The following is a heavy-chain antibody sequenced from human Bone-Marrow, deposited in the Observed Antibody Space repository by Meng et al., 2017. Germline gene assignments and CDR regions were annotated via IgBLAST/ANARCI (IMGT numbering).Heavy chain of an antibody. V-gene: IGHV3-7*01. J-gene: IGHJ4*02. CDR3: ARDPDELLGANFHF. CDR2: INQDETKK. Sequence: GGSLRLSCAVSGFIFSRDWMNWVRQAPGKGLEWVANINQDETKKHYGDSVKGRFTISRDNAKNSVYLQMSSLRAEDTAIYYCARDPDELLGANFHFWGQGSLVTVSS. CDR1: GFIFSRDW. D-gene: IGHD1-26*01.